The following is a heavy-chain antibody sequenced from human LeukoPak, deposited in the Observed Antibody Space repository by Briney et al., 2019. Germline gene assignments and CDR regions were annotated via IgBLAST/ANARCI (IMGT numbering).Heavy chain of an antibody. V-gene: IGHV7-4-1*02. CDR3: ATDSPFYGSGERWFDP. J-gene: IGHJ5*02. CDR1: GYTFTSYA. Sequence: ASVKVSCKASGYTFTSYAMNWVRQAPGQGLEWMGWINTNTGNPTYAQGFTGRFVFSLDTSVSTAYLQISSLKAEDTAVYYCATDSPFYGSGERWFDPWGQGTLVTVSS. CDR2: INTNTGNP. D-gene: IGHD6-19*01.